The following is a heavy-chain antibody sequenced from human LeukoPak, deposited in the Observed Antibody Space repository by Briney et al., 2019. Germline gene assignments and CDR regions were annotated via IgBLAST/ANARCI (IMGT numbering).Heavy chain of an antibody. Sequence: GGSLRLSCAASGFTFSRKTMNWVRQAPGKGLEWVSSISSSSSYIYYADSVKGRFTISRDNAKNSLYLQMNSLRAEDTAVYYCAREDCGGDCKGYYYGMDVWGQGTTVTVSS. CDR1: GFTFSRKT. CDR3: AREDCGGDCKGYYYGMDV. D-gene: IGHD2-21*02. J-gene: IGHJ6*02. CDR2: ISSSSSYI. V-gene: IGHV3-21*01.